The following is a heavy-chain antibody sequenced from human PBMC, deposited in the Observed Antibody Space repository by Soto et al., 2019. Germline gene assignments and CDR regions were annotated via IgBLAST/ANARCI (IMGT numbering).Heavy chain of an antibody. CDR1: GFTFDDYA. V-gene: IGHV3-9*01. D-gene: IGHD3-10*01. J-gene: IGHJ4*02. CDR3: AASRCYCLDY. Sequence: EVQLVEFGGGLEQPGRSLRLSCAASGFTFDDYAMHWVRQTPGKGPEWVSGISWNSINIDYADSVKGRFTISRDNAKNSLYLQMNSLRAEDTALYSCAASRCYCLDYWGQGTLVTVSS. CDR2: ISWNSINI.